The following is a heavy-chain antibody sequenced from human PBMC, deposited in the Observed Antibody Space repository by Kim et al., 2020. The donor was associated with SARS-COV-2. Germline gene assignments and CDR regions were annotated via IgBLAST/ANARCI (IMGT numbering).Heavy chain of an antibody. CDR2: INHSGST. CDR3: ARDRKTYSSSGGWFDP. J-gene: IGHJ5*02. V-gene: IGHV4-34*01. Sequence: SETLSLTCAVYGGSFSGYYWSWIRQPPGKGLEWIGEINHSGSTNYNPSLKSRVTISVDTSKNQFSLKLSSVTAADTAVYYCARDRKTYSSSGGWFDPWGQGTLVTVSS. D-gene: IGHD6-6*01. CDR1: GGSFSGYY.